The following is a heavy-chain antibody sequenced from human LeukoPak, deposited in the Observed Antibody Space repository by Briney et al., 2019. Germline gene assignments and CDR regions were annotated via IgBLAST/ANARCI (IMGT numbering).Heavy chain of an antibody. CDR3: ASLLIAAAATDY. CDR2: TSSSSSYI. V-gene: IGHV3-21*01. J-gene: IGHJ4*02. Sequence: PGGSLRLSCAASDGVSWARQAPGKGLEWVSSTSSSSSYIYYADSVKGRFTISRDNAKNSLYLQMNSLRAEDTAVYYCASLLIAAAATDYWGQGTLVTVSS. CDR1: DG. D-gene: IGHD6-13*01.